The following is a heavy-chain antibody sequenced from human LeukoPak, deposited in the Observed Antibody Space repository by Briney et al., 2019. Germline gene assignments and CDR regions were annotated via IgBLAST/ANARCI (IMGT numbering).Heavy chain of an antibody. Sequence: SVTVSCTASGGTFSSYAISWVRQAPGQGLEWMGGIIPIFGTANYAQKFQGRVTITADESTSTAYMELSSLRSEDTAVYYCARDGNRLVIGYWGQGTLVTVSS. V-gene: IGHV1-69*13. CDR1: GGTFSSYA. CDR2: IIPIFGTA. D-gene: IGHD6-19*01. CDR3: ARDGNRLVIGY. J-gene: IGHJ4*02.